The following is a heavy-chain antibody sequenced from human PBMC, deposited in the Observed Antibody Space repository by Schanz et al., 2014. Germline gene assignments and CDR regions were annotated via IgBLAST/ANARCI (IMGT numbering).Heavy chain of an antibody. Sequence: QVQLGESGGGVVQPGRSLRLSCAASGFTFSSYAMHWVRQAPGKGLEWVALISNDGSIKYYADSVKGRFTISRDNAKKTLSLQMISLRAEDTAIYFCTRSYYDFSWGSYRFRAFDIWGQGTTVIVSS. J-gene: IGHJ3*02. V-gene: IGHV3-30-3*01. CDR2: ISNDGSIK. D-gene: IGHD3-16*02. CDR3: TRSYYDFSWGSYRFRAFDI. CDR1: GFTFSSYA.